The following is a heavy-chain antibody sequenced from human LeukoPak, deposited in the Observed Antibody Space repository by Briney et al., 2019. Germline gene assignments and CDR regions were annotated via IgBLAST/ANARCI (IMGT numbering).Heavy chain of an antibody. Sequence: PSETLSLTCTVSGGSISSGDYYWSWIRQPPGKGLEWIGYIYYSGSTYYNPSLKSRVTISVDTSKNQFSLKLSSVTAADTAVCYCAREFKEYCSSTSCYHRYFDYWGQGTLVTVSS. CDR3: AREFKEYCSSTSCYHRYFDY. D-gene: IGHD2-2*01. CDR1: GGSISSGDYY. V-gene: IGHV4-30-4*08. J-gene: IGHJ4*02. CDR2: IYYSGST.